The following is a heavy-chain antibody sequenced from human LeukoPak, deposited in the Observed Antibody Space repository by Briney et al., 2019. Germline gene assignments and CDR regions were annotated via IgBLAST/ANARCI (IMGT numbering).Heavy chain of an antibody. CDR1: GGTFSSYT. J-gene: IGHJ4*02. D-gene: IGHD6-19*01. CDR2: IIPILGIA. V-gene: IGHV1-69*02. CDR3: ARVKGVGWYCIF. Sequence: SVKVSCKASGGTFSSYTISWVRQAPGQGLEWMGRIIPILGIANYAQKFQGRVTITADKSTSTPYMELSSLRSEDTAVYYCARVKGVGWYCIFGGERTLVSVS.